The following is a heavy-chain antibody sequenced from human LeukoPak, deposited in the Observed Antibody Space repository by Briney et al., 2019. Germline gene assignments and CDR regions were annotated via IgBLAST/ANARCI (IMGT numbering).Heavy chain of an antibody. CDR1: GFTFSSYG. Sequence: GGSLRLSCAASGFTFSSYGMHWVRQAPGKGLEWAAVISYDGSNKYYADSVKGRFTISRDNSKNTLYLQMNSLRAEDTAVYYCAKDLDGSGSLDYWGQGTLVTVSS. V-gene: IGHV3-30*18. CDR3: AKDLDGSGSLDY. J-gene: IGHJ4*02. CDR2: ISYDGSNK. D-gene: IGHD3-10*01.